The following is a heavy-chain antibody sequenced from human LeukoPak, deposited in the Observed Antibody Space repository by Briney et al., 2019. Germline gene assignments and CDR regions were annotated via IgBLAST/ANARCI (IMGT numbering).Heavy chain of an antibody. CDR1: GFTFSRCW. J-gene: IGHJ3*01. CDR2: IKQDGSEE. Sequence: GGSLRLSCAVSGFTFSRCWMSWVRQPQAPGTELVANIKQDGSEEDYVDSVKGRSTISRDNAMESLYLQMNSLRAEDTAVYYCARGPLGYCSTGSCAFDVWGQGTMVIVSS. CDR3: ARGPLGYCSTGSCAFDV. D-gene: IGHD2-15*01. V-gene: IGHV3-7*02.